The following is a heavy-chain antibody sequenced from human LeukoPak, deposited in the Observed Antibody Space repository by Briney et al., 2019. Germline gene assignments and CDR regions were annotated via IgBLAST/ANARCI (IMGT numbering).Heavy chain of an antibody. J-gene: IGHJ6*02. CDR3: ARDGISLSYFYGMDV. Sequence: GGSLRLSCVASGFTVRSNYVNWVRQAPGKGLEWVSVIYSGGNSFYADSVKGRFTISRDNSKNTLYLQMNSLRAEDTAVYYCARDGISLSYFYGMDVWGQGTTVTVSS. CDR1: GFTVRSNY. D-gene: IGHD2/OR15-2a*01. V-gene: IGHV3-53*01. CDR2: IYSGGNS.